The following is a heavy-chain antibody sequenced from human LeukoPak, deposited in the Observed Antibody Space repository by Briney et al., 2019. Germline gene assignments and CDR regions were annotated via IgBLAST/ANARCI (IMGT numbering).Heavy chain of an antibody. J-gene: IGHJ4*02. V-gene: IGHV3-53*01. D-gene: IGHD6-13*01. Sequence: GGSLRLSCAASRFTVSSNYMSWVRQAPGKGLEWVSVIYSGGSTYYADSVKGRFTISRDNSKNTLYLQMNSLRAEDTAVYYCARNGGVTAATFDYWGQGTLVTVSS. CDR1: RFTVSSNY. CDR2: IYSGGST. CDR3: ARNGGVTAATFDY.